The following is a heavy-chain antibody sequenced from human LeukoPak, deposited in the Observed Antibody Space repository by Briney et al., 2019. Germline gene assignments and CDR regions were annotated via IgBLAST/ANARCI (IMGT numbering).Heavy chain of an antibody. CDR2: ISSSSSYI. CDR3: ARDQVYSGYDFFDY. V-gene: IGHV3-21*01. CDR1: GFTFSSYS. Sequence: GGSLRLSCAASGFTFSSYSMNWARQAPGKGLEWVSSISSSSSYIYYADSVKGRFTISRDNAKNSLYLQMYSLRAEDTAVYYCARDQVYSGYDFFDYWGQGTLVTVSS. J-gene: IGHJ4*02. D-gene: IGHD5-12*01.